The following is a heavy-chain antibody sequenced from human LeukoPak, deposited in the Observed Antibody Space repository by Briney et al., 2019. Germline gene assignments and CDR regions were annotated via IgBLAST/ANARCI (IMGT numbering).Heavy chain of an antibody. J-gene: IGHJ4*02. Sequence: GRFTISRDNAKNSLYLQMNSLRAEDTAVYYCARDRVAAAGTIFDYWGQGTLVTVSS. CDR3: ARDRVAAAGTIFDY. V-gene: IGHV3-11*05. D-gene: IGHD6-13*01.